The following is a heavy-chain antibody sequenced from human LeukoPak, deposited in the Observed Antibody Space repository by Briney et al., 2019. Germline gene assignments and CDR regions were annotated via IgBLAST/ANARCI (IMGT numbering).Heavy chain of an antibody. J-gene: IGHJ5*02. D-gene: IGHD6-19*01. V-gene: IGHV3-7*01. Sequence: GGSLRLSCAASGLTFSSYWMSWVRQAPGKGLEWVANIKKDGTEKKYVDSVKGRFTISRDNAKNSLYLQMNSLRAEDTALYYCAREGGSGWYSGWFDPWGQGTLVTVSS. CDR2: IKKDGTEK. CDR1: GLTFSSYW. CDR3: AREGGSGWYSGWFDP.